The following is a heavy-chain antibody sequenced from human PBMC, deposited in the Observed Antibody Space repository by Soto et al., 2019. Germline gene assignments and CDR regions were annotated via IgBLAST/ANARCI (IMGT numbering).Heavy chain of an antibody. CDR2: IYHSGST. Sequence: QLQLQESGSGLVKPSQTLSLTCAVSGGSISSGGSSWTWIRQPPGKGLEWIGYIYHSGSTYYNPSLRSLVTISVDRSTNQFSLKLTSVTAADTAVYYCARGAVVNFDSWGQGTLVTVSS. CDR3: ARGAVVNFDS. CDR1: GGSISSGGSS. J-gene: IGHJ4*02. V-gene: IGHV4-30-2*01. D-gene: IGHD3-22*01.